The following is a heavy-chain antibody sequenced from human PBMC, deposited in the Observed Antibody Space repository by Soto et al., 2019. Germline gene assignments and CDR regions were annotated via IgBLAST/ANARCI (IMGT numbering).Heavy chain of an antibody. V-gene: IGHV1-69*01. CDR3: ARDPRLGYCSGGSCYPN. CDR2: IIPIFGTA. J-gene: IGHJ4*02. Sequence: QVQLVQSGAEVKKPGSSVKVSCKASGGTFSSYAISWVRQAPGQGLEWMGGIIPIFGTANYAQKFQGRVTIPADESTSTAYMELSSLRSEDTAVYYCARDPRLGYCSGGSCYPNWGQGTLVTVSS. D-gene: IGHD2-15*01. CDR1: GGTFSSYA.